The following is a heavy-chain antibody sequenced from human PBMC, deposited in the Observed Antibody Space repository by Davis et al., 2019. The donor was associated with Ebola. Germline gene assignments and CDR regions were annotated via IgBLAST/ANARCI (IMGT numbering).Heavy chain of an antibody. CDR1: GYSFTHYS. Sequence: ASVTVSCKASGYSFTHYSFSWVRQAPGQGLEWMGWVSGNNGKTDYAQKFQGRVTMTTDTSTSTAYIELRSLTSDDTAVYYCAREIGVAVPGVMKDAFDIWGQGTVVTVSS. J-gene: IGHJ3*02. CDR2: VSGNNGKT. CDR3: AREIGVAVPGVMKDAFDI. D-gene: IGHD2-2*01. V-gene: IGHV1-18*01.